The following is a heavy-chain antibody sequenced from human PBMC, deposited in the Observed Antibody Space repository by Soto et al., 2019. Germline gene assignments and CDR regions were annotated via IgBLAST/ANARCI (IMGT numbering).Heavy chain of an antibody. CDR3: ARILIIGTTRASSFDY. J-gene: IGHJ4*02. D-gene: IGHD1-20*01. Sequence: GGSLRLSCAASGFTFSSYTMNWVRQAPGKGLEWVSSISSSSYIYYADSVKGRFTISRDNAKNSLYLQMNGLRAEDTAVYYCARILIIGTTRASSFDYWGQGTLVTLSS. V-gene: IGHV3-21*01. CDR1: GFTFSSYT. CDR2: ISSSSYI.